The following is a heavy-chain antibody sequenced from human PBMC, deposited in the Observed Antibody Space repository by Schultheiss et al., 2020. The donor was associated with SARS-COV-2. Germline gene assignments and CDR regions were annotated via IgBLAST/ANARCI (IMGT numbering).Heavy chain of an antibody. CDR3: AASIGTGYYYGMDV. Sequence: SETLSLTCTVSGGSISSGGYYWSWIRQHPGKGLEWIGYIYYSGSTYYSPSLKSRVTISVDTSKNQFSLKLSSVTAADTAVYYCAASIGTGYYYGMDVWGQGTTVTVSS. D-gene: IGHD3/OR15-3a*01. CDR1: GGSISSGGYY. CDR2: IYYSGST. J-gene: IGHJ6*02. V-gene: IGHV4-31*03.